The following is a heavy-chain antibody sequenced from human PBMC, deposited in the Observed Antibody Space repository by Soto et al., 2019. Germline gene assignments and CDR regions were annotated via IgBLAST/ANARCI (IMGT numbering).Heavy chain of an antibody. J-gene: IGHJ4*02. CDR1: GFSLGTSEVS. V-gene: IGHV2-5*02. D-gene: IGHD3-16*01. CDR3: AHHKRGRGGDY. Sequence: QITLKESGPTLVKPTQTLTLTCTFSGFSLGTSEVSVGWIRQPPRKALEWLALIYSDDDKRYSPSLKSRLTXTXXTSKNQVVLTMTNMDPVDTATYYCAHHKRGRGGDYWGQGTLVTVSS. CDR2: IYSDDDK.